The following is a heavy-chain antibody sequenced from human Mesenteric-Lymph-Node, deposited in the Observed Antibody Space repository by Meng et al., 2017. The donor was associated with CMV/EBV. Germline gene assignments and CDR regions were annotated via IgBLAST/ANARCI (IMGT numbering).Heavy chain of an antibody. Sequence: ASVKVSCKASGYTFTGYYMHWVRQAPGQGREWMGWINPNSGGTNYAQKVQGRVTMTRDTSISTAYMELSRLRSDDTAVYYCARDLTREYQLLTYWGQGTLVTVSS. CDR2: INPNSGGT. CDR3: ARDLTREYQLLTY. CDR1: GYTFTGYY. D-gene: IGHD2-2*01. J-gene: IGHJ4*02. V-gene: IGHV1-2*02.